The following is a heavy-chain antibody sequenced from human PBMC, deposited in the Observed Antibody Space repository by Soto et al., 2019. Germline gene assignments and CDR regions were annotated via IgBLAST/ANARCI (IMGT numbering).Heavy chain of an antibody. CDR3: AREEGYDFWSGYRAGSATGGPFDY. CDR1: GFTFSSYS. CDR2: ISSSSSTI. V-gene: IGHV3-48*01. J-gene: IGHJ4*02. D-gene: IGHD3-3*01. Sequence: GGSLRLSCAASGFTFSSYSMNWVRQAPGKGLEWVSYISSSSSTIYYADSVKGRFTISRDNAKNSLYLQMNSLRAEDMAVYYCAREEGYDFWSGYRAGSATGGPFDYWGQGTLVTVSS.